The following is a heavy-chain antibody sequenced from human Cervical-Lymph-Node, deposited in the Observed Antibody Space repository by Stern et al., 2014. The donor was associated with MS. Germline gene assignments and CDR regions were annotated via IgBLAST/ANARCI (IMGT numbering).Heavy chain of an antibody. CDR2: IVVGSGHT. V-gene: IGHV1-58*01. CDR3: AAVGGGSGSYGMDV. D-gene: IGHD3-10*01. CDR1: GFSFSSYA. Sequence: QLVQSWPEVKKPGTSVKVSCKASGFSFSSYAVQWVRQARGQRLECIGWIVVGSGHTDYAQKLQDRVTITRDTSTRTVYMELSSLRSEDTAVYYCAAVGGGSGSYGMDVWGQGTTVTVSS. J-gene: IGHJ6*02.